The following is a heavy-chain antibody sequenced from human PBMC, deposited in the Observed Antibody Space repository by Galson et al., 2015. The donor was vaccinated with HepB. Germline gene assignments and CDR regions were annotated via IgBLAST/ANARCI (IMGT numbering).Heavy chain of an antibody. CDR2: IYPGDSDT. V-gene: IGHV5-51*01. J-gene: IGHJ3*02. D-gene: IGHD4-17*01. CDR3: ARDGDSDAFDI. CDR1: GYSFTSYW. Sequence: QSGAEVKKPGESLRISCTGSGYSFTSYWISWVRQMPGKGLEWMGIIYPGDSDTRYSPSFQGQVTMSAAKSISTAYLQWSSLKASDTAMYYCARDGDSDAFDIWGQGTMVTVSS.